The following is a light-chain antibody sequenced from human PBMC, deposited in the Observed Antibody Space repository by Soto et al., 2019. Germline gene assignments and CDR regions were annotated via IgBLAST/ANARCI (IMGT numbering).Light chain of an antibody. CDR1: SSNIGSNT. V-gene: IGLV1-44*01. Sequence: QSALTQPPSASGTPGQRVTISCSGSSSNIGSNTVNWYQQLPGTAPKLLIYGNNQRPSGVPDRFSGSKSGTSASLAISGLHSEDEADYYCAARDDSLNAYVFGTGTKVTVL. CDR3: AARDDSLNAYV. J-gene: IGLJ1*01. CDR2: GNN.